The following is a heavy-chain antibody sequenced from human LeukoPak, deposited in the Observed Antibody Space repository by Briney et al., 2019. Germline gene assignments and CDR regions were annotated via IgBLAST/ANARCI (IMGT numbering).Heavy chain of an antibody. J-gene: IGHJ4*02. CDR2: INPNSGGT. CDR1: GYTFTGYY. Sequence: ASVKVSCRASGYTFTGYYIHWVRQAPGQGREWMGWINPNSGGTNYAQKFQGWVTMTRDTSISSAYMELTRLKSDDPAVYYCAIHFDISAVPLYYFDYWGQGTLVTVSS. D-gene: IGHD3-22*01. V-gene: IGHV1-2*04. CDR3: AIHFDISAVPLYYFDY.